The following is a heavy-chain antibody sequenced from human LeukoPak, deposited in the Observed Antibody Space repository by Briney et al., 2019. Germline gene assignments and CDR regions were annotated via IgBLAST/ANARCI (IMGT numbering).Heavy chain of an antibody. CDR3: ARGGGLDV. CDR1: GFSFNNAW. Sequence: GGSLRLSRTPSGTASGFSFNNAWMNWVRQAPGKGLEWVASINHNGNVNYCVDSVKGRFTISRDNAKNSLYLQMSNLRAEDTAVYFCARGGGLDVWGQGATVTVSS. D-gene: IGHD3-16*01. V-gene: IGHV3-7*03. J-gene: IGHJ6*02. CDR2: INHNGNVN.